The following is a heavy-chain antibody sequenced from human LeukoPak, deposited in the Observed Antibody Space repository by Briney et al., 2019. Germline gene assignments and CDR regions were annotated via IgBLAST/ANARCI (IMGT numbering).Heavy chain of an antibody. CDR2: MNPNSGNT. Sequence: ASVKVSCKASGYTFTSYDINWVRQATGQGLEWMGWMNPNSGNTGYAQKFQGRVTMTRNTSISTAYMELSSLRSEDTAVYYCARGSSSSSTHYYYYGMDVWGQGTTVTVSS. J-gene: IGHJ6*02. V-gene: IGHV1-8*01. CDR3: ARGSSSSSTHYYYYGMDV. CDR1: GYTFTSYD. D-gene: IGHD6-6*01.